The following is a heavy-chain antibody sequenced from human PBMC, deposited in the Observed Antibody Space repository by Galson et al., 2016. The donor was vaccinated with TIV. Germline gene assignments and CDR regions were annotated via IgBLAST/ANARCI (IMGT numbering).Heavy chain of an antibody. CDR1: GLTFSSYG. Sequence: SLRLSCAASGLTFSSYGMHWLRQAPGKGLEWVAGIWYDGSKKNYADSVKGRFTISRDSSKNTLYLQMNSLRAEDTAVYYCAKDSYSFIVGYFDYWGQGTLVTVSS. CDR2: IWYDGSKK. D-gene: IGHD3-16*02. V-gene: IGHV3-33*06. J-gene: IGHJ4*02. CDR3: AKDSYSFIVGYFDY.